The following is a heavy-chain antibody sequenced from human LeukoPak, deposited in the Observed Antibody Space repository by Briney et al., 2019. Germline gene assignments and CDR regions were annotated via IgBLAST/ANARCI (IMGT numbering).Heavy chain of an antibody. D-gene: IGHD3-10*01. V-gene: IGHV4-4*02. CDR2: IYHSGRT. Sequence: PSGTLSLTCAVSGGSISSSNWWSWVRQPPGKGLEWIGEIYHSGRTNYNPSLKSRVTISVDKSKNQFSLKLTSVTAADTAVYYCARDQTYSGSGIYTYFDYWGQGILVTVST. CDR1: GGSISSSNW. J-gene: IGHJ4*02. CDR3: ARDQTYSGSGIYTYFDY.